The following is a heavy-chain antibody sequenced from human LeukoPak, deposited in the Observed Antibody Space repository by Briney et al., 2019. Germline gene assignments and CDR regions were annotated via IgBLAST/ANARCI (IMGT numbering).Heavy chain of an antibody. V-gene: IGHV3-30*18. J-gene: IGHJ6*02. CDR3: ANSLAAAAFYYYYGMDV. CDR2: ISYDGSNK. CDR1: GFTFSSYG. Sequence: PGGSLRLSCAASGFTFSSYGMHWVRQAPGKGLEWVAVISYDGSNKYYADSVKGRFTISRDNSKNTLYLQMNSLRAEDTAVSYCANSLAAAAFYYYYGMDVWGQGTTVTVSS. D-gene: IGHD6-13*01.